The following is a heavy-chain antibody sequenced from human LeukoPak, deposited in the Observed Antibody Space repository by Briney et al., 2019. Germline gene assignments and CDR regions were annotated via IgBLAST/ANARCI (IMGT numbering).Heavy chain of an antibody. CDR2: ITGSGSST. CDR3: ARGPTSGSYLFDY. CDR1: RFTFSSYE. D-gene: IGHD1-26*01. J-gene: IGHJ4*02. V-gene: IGHV3-48*03. Sequence: GGSLRLSCAASRFTFSSYEMNWVRQAPGKGLEWVSYITGSGSSTHYVDSVKGRFTISRDNSKNTLYLQMNSLRAEDTAVYYCARGPTSGSYLFDYWGQGTLVTVSS.